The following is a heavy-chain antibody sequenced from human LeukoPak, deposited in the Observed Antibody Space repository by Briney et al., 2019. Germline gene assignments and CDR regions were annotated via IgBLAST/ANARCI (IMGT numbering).Heavy chain of an antibody. J-gene: IGHJ4*02. D-gene: IGHD3-22*01. CDR2: MNPNSGNT. V-gene: IGHV1-8*01. Sequence: ASVKVSCKASGYTFSSYDINWVRQATGQGLEWMGWMNPNSGNTGYAQKFQGRVTMTRNTSISTAYMELSSLRSEDTAVYYCARGQYYYDSSGYFRGFDYWGQGTLDTVSS. CDR1: GYTFSSYD. CDR3: ARGQYYYDSSGYFRGFDY.